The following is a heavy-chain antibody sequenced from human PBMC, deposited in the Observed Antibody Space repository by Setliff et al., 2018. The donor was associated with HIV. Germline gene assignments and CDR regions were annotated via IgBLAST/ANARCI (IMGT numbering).Heavy chain of an antibody. V-gene: IGHV3-23*01. Sequence: GGSLRLSCAASGFTFSRYAMTWVRQAPGKGLEWVSAISGSGIGSYYPDSVKGRFTISRDNSKNTLFLQMNSLRAEDTAVYYCATDLSGSYWYYFDYWGQGTLVTVSS. CDR2: ISGSGIGS. CDR1: GFTFSRYA. CDR3: ATDLSGSYWYYFDY. J-gene: IGHJ4*02. D-gene: IGHD1-26*01.